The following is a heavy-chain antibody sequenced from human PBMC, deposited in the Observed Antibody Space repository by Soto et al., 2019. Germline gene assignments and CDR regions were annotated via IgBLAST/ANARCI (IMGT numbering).Heavy chain of an antibody. CDR3: ARDRTRIVGAPHDAFDI. D-gene: IGHD1-26*01. CDR2: INPNSGGT. Sequence: ASVKVSCKASGYTFTGYYMHWVRQAPGQGLEWMGWINPNSGGTNYAQKFQGRVTMTRDTSISTAYMELSRLRSEDTAVYYCARDRTRIVGAPHDAFDIWGQGTMVTVSS. J-gene: IGHJ3*02. CDR1: GYTFTGYY. V-gene: IGHV1-2*02.